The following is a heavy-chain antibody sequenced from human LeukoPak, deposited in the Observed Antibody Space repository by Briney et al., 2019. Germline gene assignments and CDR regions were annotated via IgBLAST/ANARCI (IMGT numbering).Heavy chain of an antibody. D-gene: IGHD2-15*01. J-gene: IGHJ3*02. CDR2: ISSNGGST. CDR1: GFTFSSYA. Sequence: GGSLRLSCAASGFTFSSYATHWVRQAPGKGLEYVSAISSNGGSTYYANSVKGRFTISRDNSKNTLYLQMGSLRAEDMAVYYCARDSVEYCSGGSCYGAFDIWGQGTMVTVSS. V-gene: IGHV3-64*01. CDR3: ARDSVEYCSGGSCYGAFDI.